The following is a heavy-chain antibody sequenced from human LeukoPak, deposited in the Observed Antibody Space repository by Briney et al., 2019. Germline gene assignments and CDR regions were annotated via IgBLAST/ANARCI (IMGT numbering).Heavy chain of an antibody. D-gene: IGHD6-6*01. Sequence: SQTLSLTCTVSGGSISSGTYYWTWIRQPAGKGLEWIGYIYYSGSTNYNPSLKSRVTISVDTSKNQFSLKLSSVTAADTAVYYCARAYSSSDAFDIWGQGTMVTVSS. CDR2: IYYSGST. J-gene: IGHJ3*02. CDR3: ARAYSSSDAFDI. CDR1: GGSISSGTYY. V-gene: IGHV4-61*10.